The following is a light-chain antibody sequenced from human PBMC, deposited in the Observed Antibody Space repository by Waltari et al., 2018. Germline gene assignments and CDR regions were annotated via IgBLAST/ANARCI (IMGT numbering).Light chain of an antibody. CDR1: HSVTRA. J-gene: IGKJ1*01. CDR2: GAS. V-gene: IGKV3-20*01. CDR3: QHYLRLPVT. Sequence: EIVLTHSPDTLSLPPGESATPSCRTSHSVTRALAWYQQKPGQAPRLLIYGASNRATGIPDRFSGSGSGTDFSLTISSLEPEDFAVYYCQHYLRLPVTFGQGTKVEVK.